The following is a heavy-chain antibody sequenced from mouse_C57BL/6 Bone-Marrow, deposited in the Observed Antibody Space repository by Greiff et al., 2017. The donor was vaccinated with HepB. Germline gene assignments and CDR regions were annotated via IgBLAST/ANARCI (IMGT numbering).Heavy chain of an antibody. V-gene: IGHV1-82*01. D-gene: IGHD2-3*01. Sequence: QVQLQQSGPELVKPGASVKISCKASGYAFSSSWMNWVKQRPGKGLEWIGRIYPGDGDTNYNGKFKGKATLTADKSSSTAYMQLSSLTSEDSAVYFCARLGGYYLYWYFDVWGTGTTVTVSS. J-gene: IGHJ1*03. CDR1: GYAFSSSW. CDR3: ARLGGYYLYWYFDV. CDR2: IYPGDGDT.